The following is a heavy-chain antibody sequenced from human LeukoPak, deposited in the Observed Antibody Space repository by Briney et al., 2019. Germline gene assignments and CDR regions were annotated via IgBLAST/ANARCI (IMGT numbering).Heavy chain of an antibody. CDR1: GYTFTGYY. CDR3: ARDVWSGKRWFDP. J-gene: IGHJ5*02. CDR2: INPNSGGT. D-gene: IGHD3-3*01. Sequence: ASVKVSCKASGYTFTGYYMHWVRQAPGQGLGWMRWINPNSGGTNYAQKFQGWVTMTRDTSISTAYMELSRLRSDDTAVYYCARDVWSGKRWFDPWGQGTLVTVSS. V-gene: IGHV1-2*04.